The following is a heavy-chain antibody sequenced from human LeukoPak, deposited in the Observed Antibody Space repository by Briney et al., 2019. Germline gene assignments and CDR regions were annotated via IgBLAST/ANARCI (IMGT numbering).Heavy chain of an antibody. J-gene: IGHJ3*02. CDR3: ARDGIAAAAFDI. Sequence: GVSLRLSCAASGFTFSSYSMNWVRQAPGKGLEWVSSISSSSSYIYYADSVKGRFTISRDNAKNSLYLQMNSLRAEDTAVYYCARDGIAAAAFDIWGQGTMVTVSS. CDR1: GFTFSSYS. CDR2: ISSSSSYI. D-gene: IGHD6-13*01. V-gene: IGHV3-21*01.